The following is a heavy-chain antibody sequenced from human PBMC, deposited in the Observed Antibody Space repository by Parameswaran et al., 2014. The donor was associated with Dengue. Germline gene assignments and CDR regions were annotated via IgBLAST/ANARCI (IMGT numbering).Heavy chain of an antibody. V-gene: IGHV3-23*01. Sequence: WIRQPPGKGLEWVSAISGSGGSTYYADSVKGRFTISRDNSKNTLYLQMNSLRAEDTAVYYCAKVPGILTGPSDYWGQGTLVTVSS. CDR2: ISGSGGST. CDR3: AKVPGILTGPSDY. J-gene: IGHJ4*02. D-gene: IGHD3-9*01.